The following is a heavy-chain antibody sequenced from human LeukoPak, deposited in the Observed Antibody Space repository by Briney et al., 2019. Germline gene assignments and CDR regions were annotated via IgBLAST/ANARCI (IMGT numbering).Heavy chain of an antibody. V-gene: IGHV1-2*02. D-gene: IGHD2-2*01. CDR2: INPNSGGT. Sequence: GASVKVSCKASGYTFIGYYIHWVRQAPGQGLEWMGWINPNSGGTNYAQKFQGRVTMTRDTSISTAYMELSRLISDDTAVYHCASAHCSSTNCYQFDYWGQGTLVTVSS. J-gene: IGHJ4*02. CDR3: ASAHCSSTNCYQFDY. CDR1: GYTFIGYY.